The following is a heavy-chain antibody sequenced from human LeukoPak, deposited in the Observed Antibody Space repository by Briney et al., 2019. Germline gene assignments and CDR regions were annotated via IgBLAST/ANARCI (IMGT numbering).Heavy chain of an antibody. Sequence: SETLSLTCTVSGGSISSYYWSWIRQPPGKGLEWIGYIYYSGSTNYNPSLKSRVTISVDTSKNQFSLKLSSVTAADTAVYYYARASTTIDAFDIWGQGTMVTVSS. J-gene: IGHJ3*02. CDR2: IYYSGST. D-gene: IGHD1-26*01. CDR1: GGSISSYY. V-gene: IGHV4-59*01. CDR3: ARASTTIDAFDI.